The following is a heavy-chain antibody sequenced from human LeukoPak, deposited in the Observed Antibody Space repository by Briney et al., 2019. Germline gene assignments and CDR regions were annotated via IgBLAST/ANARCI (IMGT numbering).Heavy chain of an antibody. Sequence: GGSLRLSCAASGFTFSSYALCWVRQAPGKGLEWVSGISGSGGSTSYADSVKGRFTISRDNSKNTLYLQMNSLRAEDTAVYYCAKGSYFSGYDQYYFDCWGQGSLVTVSS. D-gene: IGHD5-12*01. J-gene: IGHJ4*02. CDR3: AKGSYFSGYDQYYFDC. CDR1: GFTFSSYA. CDR2: ISGSGGST. V-gene: IGHV3-23*01.